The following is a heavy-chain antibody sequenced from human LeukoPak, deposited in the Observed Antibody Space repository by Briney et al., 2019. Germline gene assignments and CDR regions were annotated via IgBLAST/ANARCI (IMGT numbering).Heavy chain of an antibody. J-gene: IGHJ2*01. D-gene: IGHD2-15*01. CDR3: AKDRPGCSGGSCSKGLGYFDL. Sequence: GGSLRLSCAASGFTFSSYAMSWVRQAPGKGLEWVSAISGSGGSTYYADSVKGRFTISRDNSKNTLYLQMNSLRAEDTAVYYCAKDRPGCSGGSCSKGLGYFDLWGRGTLVTVSS. CDR1: GFTFSSYA. V-gene: IGHV3-23*01. CDR2: ISGSGGST.